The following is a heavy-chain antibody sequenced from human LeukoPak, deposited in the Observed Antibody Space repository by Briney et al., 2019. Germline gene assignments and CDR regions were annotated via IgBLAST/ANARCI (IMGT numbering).Heavy chain of an antibody. CDR1: GYTFTSYD. CDR2: MNPNSGNT. Sequence: GASVKVSCKASGYTFTSYDINWVRQATGQGLEWMGWMNPNSGNTGYAQKFQGRVTMTTNTSISTAYMELSSLRSEDTAVYYCARGRRIAAAGTLYYYYGMDVWGQGTTVTVSS. D-gene: IGHD6-13*01. V-gene: IGHV1-8*01. CDR3: ARGRRIAAAGTLYYYYGMDV. J-gene: IGHJ6*02.